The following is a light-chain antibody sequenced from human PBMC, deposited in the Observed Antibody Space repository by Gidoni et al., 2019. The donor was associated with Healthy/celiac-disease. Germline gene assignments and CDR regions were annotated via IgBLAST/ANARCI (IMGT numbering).Light chain of an antibody. V-gene: IGKV3-20*01. CDR3: QQYGSSPAT. CDR2: GAS. CDR1: QSVSSSY. J-gene: IGKJ3*01. Sequence: EIVLTQSPGTLSLSPGERATLSCRASQSVSSSYLAWYQQKPGQAPRRLIYGASSSATGIPDRFSGSGSGTDFTLTISRLEPEDFAVYYCQQYGSSPATFXPXTKVDIK.